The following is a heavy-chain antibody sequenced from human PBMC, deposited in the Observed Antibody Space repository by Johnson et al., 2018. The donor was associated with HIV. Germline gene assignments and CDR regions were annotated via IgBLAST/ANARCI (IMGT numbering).Heavy chain of an antibody. CDR2: ISYDGSNK. V-gene: IGHV3-30*04. Sequence: QVQLVESGGGVVQPGRSLRLSCAASGFTFSSYAMHWVRQAPGKGLEWVAVISYDGSNKYYADSVKGRFTISRDNSKTTLYLQMNSLRAEDTAVYYCARDRIWGYAFDIWGQGTMVTVSS. CDR3: ARDRIWGYAFDI. J-gene: IGHJ3*02. CDR1: GFTFSSYA. D-gene: IGHD3-16*01.